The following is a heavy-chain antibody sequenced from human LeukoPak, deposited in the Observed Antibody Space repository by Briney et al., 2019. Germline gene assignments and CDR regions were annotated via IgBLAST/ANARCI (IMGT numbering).Heavy chain of an antibody. V-gene: IGHV3-30*19. D-gene: IGHD6-13*01. CDR3: ARGSTAAAGANDY. Sequence: GGSLRLSCAASGFIFSSNGMHWVRQAPGKGLEWVAVISYDGSNKYYADSVKGRFTISRDNSKNTLYLQMNSLRAEDTAVYYCARGSTAAAGANDYWGQGTLVTVSS. CDR2: ISYDGSNK. J-gene: IGHJ4*02. CDR1: GFIFSSNG.